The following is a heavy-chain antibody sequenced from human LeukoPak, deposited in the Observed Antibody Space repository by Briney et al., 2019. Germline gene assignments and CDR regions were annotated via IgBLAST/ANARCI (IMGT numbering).Heavy chain of an antibody. J-gene: IGHJ4*02. V-gene: IGHV3-23*01. CDR3: AKVFPYYDSSGRYFDY. CDR2: ISGSGGST. D-gene: IGHD3-22*01. CDR1: GFTFSSYN. Sequence: PGGSLRLSCAASGFTFSSYNMNWVRRAPGKGLEWVSAISGSGGSTYYADSVKGRFPISRDNSKNTLYLQMNSLRAEDTAVYYCAKVFPYYDSSGRYFDYWGQGTLVTVSS.